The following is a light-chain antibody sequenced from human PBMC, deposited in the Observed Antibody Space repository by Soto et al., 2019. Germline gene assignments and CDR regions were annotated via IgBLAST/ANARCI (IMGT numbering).Light chain of an antibody. CDR3: QRYGTSRGT. CDR1: ESVSSNQ. J-gene: IGKJ2*01. Sequence: EIVLTQSPGTLSLSPGERVTLSCRASESVSSNQLAWYRQKPGQAPRLLIYGASTRASGIPDRFSGSGSGTAFTLTISALEPDDFAVYYCQRYGTSRGTFGQGTKLEIK. V-gene: IGKV3-20*01. CDR2: GAS.